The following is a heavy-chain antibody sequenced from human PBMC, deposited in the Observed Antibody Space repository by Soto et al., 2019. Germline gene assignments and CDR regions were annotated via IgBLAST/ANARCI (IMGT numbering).Heavy chain of an antibody. CDR1: GCTFSSYA. Sequence: SVKVSCRASGCTFSSYAISWVRQSPVQGLEWMGGIIPIFGTANYAQKFQGRVTSTADESTSTAYMELSSLRSEDTAVYHSARSPTAVVPAASYYYYGMDVWGQGTTVTVYS. D-gene: IGHD2-2*01. CDR2: IIPIFGTA. CDR3: ARSPTAVVPAASYYYYGMDV. J-gene: IGHJ6*02. V-gene: IGHV1-69*13.